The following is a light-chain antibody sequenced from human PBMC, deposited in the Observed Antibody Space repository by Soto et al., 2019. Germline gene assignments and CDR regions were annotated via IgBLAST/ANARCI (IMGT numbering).Light chain of an antibody. V-gene: IGKV3-20*01. J-gene: IGKJ5*01. CDR1: QSVSSNN. CDR2: GAS. CDR3: QQYGTSPRT. Sequence: EIVLTESPGTVSLSRGERATLSCGASQSVSSNNLAWYQQKLGRAPRLLISGASRRATGIPDRFSGSGSGTAFTLTITSLEPEDFAVYYCQQYGTSPRTFGQGTRLEIK.